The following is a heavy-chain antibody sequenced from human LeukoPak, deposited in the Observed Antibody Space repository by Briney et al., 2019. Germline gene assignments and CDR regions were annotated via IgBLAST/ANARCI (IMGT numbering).Heavy chain of an antibody. V-gene: IGHV4-39*01. CDR3: ASPMVRGVIGPYFDY. CDR1: GGSISSSSYY. CDR2: IYYSGST. D-gene: IGHD3-10*01. J-gene: IGHJ4*02. Sequence: KTSETLSLTRTVSGGSISSSSYYWGWIRQPPGKGLEWTGSIYYSGSTYYNPSLKSRVTISVDTSKNQFSLKLSSVTAADTAVYYCASPMVRGVIGPYFDYWGQGTLVTVSS.